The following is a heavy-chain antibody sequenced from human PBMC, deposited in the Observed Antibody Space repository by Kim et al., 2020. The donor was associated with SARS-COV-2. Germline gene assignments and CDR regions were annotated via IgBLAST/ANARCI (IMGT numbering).Heavy chain of an antibody. J-gene: IGHJ4*02. D-gene: IGHD2-2*01. V-gene: IGHV3-23*01. Sequence: GGSLRLSCAASGFTFSSYAMSWVRQAPGKGLEWVSAISGSGGSTYYADSVKGRFTISRDNSKNTLYLQMNSLRAEDTAVYYCAKEQGLYQLLLLLSGGWFDYWGQGTLVTVSS. CDR3: AKEQGLYQLLLLLSGGWFDY. CDR2: ISGSGGST. CDR1: GFTFSSYA.